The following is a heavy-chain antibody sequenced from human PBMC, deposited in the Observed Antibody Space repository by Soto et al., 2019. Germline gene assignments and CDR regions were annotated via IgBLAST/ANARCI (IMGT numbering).Heavy chain of an antibody. V-gene: IGHV3-23*01. CDR1: GFTFSSYA. D-gene: IGHD3-10*01. CDR3: ASSVYCKPSGY. J-gene: IGHJ4*02. Sequence: GGSLRLSCAASGFTFSSYAMSWVRQAPGRGLEWVSAIAASGGTFYADSVRGRFTISRDNSQNTLSLQMNSLRVDDTAVYYCASSVYCKPSGYWGQGIPVTVSS. CDR2: IAASGGT.